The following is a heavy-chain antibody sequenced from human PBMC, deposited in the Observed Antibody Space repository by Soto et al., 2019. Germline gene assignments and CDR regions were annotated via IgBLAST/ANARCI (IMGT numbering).Heavy chain of an antibody. CDR1: GYTFSSYY. CDR3: ARYLSSETGTAY. V-gene: IGHV1-46*01. D-gene: IGHD1-7*01. J-gene: IGHJ4*02. Sequence: QVQLVQSGAEVKKPGASVKVSCKASGYTFSSYYIHWVRQAPGQGLEWVGIINPNGGSTSYAQKFQCRVSMSRDRSTGTVYMELSRLRSEDIAVYYCARYLSSETGTAYWCQGTLVTVSP. CDR2: INPNGGST.